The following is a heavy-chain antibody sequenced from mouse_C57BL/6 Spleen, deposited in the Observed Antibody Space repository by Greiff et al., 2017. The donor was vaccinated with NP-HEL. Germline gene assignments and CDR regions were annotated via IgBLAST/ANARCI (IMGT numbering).Heavy chain of an antibody. CDR3: ARIPHYDGYPAWFAY. CDR2: INPNNGGT. CDR1: GYTFTDYN. V-gene: IGHV1-22*01. Sequence: EVQLQQSGPELVKPGASVKMSCKASGYTFTDYNMHWVKQSHGKSLEWIGYINPNNGGTSYNQKFKGKATLTVNKSSSTAYMELRSLTSEDSAVYYCARIPHYDGYPAWFAYWGQGTLVTVSA. J-gene: IGHJ3*01. D-gene: IGHD2-3*01.